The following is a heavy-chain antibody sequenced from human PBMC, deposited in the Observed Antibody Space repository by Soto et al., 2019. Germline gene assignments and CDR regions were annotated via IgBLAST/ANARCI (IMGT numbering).Heavy chain of an antibody. J-gene: IGHJ4*02. V-gene: IGHV1-3*01. Sequence: QVQLVQSGAEVKKPGASVKVSCKASGYTFTSYAMHWVRQAPGQRLEWMGWINAGNGNTKYPQKFQGRVTITRDTSASTAYMELSSLRSEDTAVYYCAREQPPLDCSGGSCYPGPFDYWGQGTLVTVSS. CDR2: INAGNGNT. CDR3: AREQPPLDCSGGSCYPGPFDY. CDR1: GYTFTSYA. D-gene: IGHD2-15*01.